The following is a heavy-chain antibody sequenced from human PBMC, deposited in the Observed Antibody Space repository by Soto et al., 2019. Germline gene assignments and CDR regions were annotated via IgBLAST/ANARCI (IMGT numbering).Heavy chain of an antibody. CDR2: IYYSGST. CDR3: ARALIDDSSGGWFDP. J-gene: IGHJ5*02. V-gene: IGHV4-31*03. CDR1: GGSISSGGYY. Sequence: SETLSLTCTVSGGSISSGGYYWSWIRQHPGKGLEWIGYIYYSGSTYYNPSLKSRVTISVDTSKNQFSLKLSSVTAADTAVYYCARALIDDSSGGWFDPWGQGTLVTVSS. D-gene: IGHD3-22*01.